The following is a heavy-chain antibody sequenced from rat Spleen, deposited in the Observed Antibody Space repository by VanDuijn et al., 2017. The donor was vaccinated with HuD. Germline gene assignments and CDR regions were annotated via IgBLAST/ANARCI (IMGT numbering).Heavy chain of an antibody. V-gene: IGHV5-29*01. CDR1: GFTFSDYY. CDR2: ISYDGNNT. D-gene: IGHD1-4*01. CDR3: ARPNYPGFNYFDY. Sequence: EVKLVESGGGLVQPGRSLKLSCAASGFTFSDYYMTWVRQAPTKGLEWVATISYDGNNTYYRDSVKGRFTISRDNAKSTLYLHMDSLRSEDTATYYCARPNYPGFNYFDYWGQGVMVTVSS. J-gene: IGHJ2*01.